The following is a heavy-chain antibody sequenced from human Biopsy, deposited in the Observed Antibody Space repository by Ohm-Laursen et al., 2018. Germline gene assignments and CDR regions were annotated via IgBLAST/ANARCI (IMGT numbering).Heavy chain of an antibody. CDR1: GFTFSIYG. CDR3: AREGDDSSGYTPHYFDY. V-gene: IGHV3-33*01. D-gene: IGHD3-22*01. J-gene: IGHJ4*02. Sequence: SLRLSCAAPGFTFSIYGMHWVRQAPGKRLEWVAVIWYDGSNKYYADSVKGRFTISRDDPKNTLYLQMNSLRAEDTAVYYCAREGDDSSGYTPHYFDYWGQGTLVTVSS. CDR2: IWYDGSNK.